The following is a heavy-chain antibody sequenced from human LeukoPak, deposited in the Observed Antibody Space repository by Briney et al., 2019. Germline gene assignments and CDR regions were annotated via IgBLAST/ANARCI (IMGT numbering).Heavy chain of an antibody. CDR3: ARGARRVVRGVISYYFDY. CDR2: MNPNSGNT. CDR1: GYTFTSYD. Sequence: ASVKVSCKASGYTFTSYDINWVRQATGQGLEWMGWMNPNSGNTGYAQKFQGRVTMTRNTSISTAYMELSSLRSEDTAVYYCARGARRVVRGVISYYFDYWGRGTLVTVSS. V-gene: IGHV1-8*01. D-gene: IGHD3-10*01. J-gene: IGHJ4*02.